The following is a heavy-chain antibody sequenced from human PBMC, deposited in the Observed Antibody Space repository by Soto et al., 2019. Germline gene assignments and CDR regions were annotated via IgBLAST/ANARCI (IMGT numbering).Heavy chain of an antibody. Sequence: QVQLVESGGGVVQPGRSLRLSCAASGFTFRNYGMHWVRQAPGKGLVWVTVISYDGSHKYYADSVKGRFTISRDNSKNTVYLEMNSLRDEDTAVYYCGKRRGDHSNNSSGIDVWGQGVTVTVS. CDR1: GFTFRNYG. CDR3: GKRRGDHSNNSSGIDV. CDR2: ISYDGSHK. V-gene: IGHV3-30*18. D-gene: IGHD4-4*01. J-gene: IGHJ6*02.